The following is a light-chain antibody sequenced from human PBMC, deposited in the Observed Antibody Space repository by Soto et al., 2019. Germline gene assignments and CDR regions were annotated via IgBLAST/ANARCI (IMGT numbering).Light chain of an antibody. CDR3: QQYYSIPHT. V-gene: IGKV4-1*01. Sequence: DIVMTQSPDSLAVSLGERATINCKSSRSVLYSSNNKNYLAWYQQRPGQPPTLLIYWASTRQSGVPDRFSGSGSVPDFTLTIRSLQAEDAAFYYCQQYYSIPHTFGQGTKLEIK. CDR1: RSVLYSSNNKNY. CDR2: WAS. J-gene: IGKJ2*01.